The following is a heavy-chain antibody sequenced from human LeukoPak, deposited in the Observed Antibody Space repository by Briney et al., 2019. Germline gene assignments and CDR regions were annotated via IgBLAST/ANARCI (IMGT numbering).Heavy chain of an antibody. CDR2: IYYSGST. D-gene: IGHD3-10*01. Sequence: SQTLSLTCTVSGGSISSGDYYWSWIRQPPGKGLEWIGYIYYSGSTYYNPSLKSRVTISVDTSKNQFSLKLSSVTAADTAVYYWGRGGGDGSGPGYWGQGTLVTVSS. V-gene: IGHV4-30-4*01. J-gene: IGHJ4*02. CDR3: GRGGGDGSGPGY. CDR1: GGSISSGDYY.